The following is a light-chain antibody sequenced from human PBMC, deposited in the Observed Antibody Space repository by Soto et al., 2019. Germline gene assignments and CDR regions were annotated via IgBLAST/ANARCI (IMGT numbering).Light chain of an antibody. CDR1: QSVSSY. J-gene: IGKJ1*01. Sequence: EIVLTQSPATLSLSPGERATLSCRASQSVSSYLVWYQQKPGQAPRLLMSDASNRATGIPARFSGSGSGTDFTLTISSLEPEDFAVYYCQQRSNWPRTFGQGTKVDIK. CDR2: DAS. V-gene: IGKV3-11*01. CDR3: QQRSNWPRT.